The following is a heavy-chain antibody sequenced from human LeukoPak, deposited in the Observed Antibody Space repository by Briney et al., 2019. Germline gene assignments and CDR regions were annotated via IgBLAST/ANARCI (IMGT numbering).Heavy chain of an antibody. CDR3: ARRDDSSGYHKIFDY. CDR2: IYYGENT. D-gene: IGHD3-22*01. J-gene: IGHJ4*02. CDR1: GGSISHSNYY. V-gene: IGHV4-39*01. Sequence: PSETLSLTCTVSGGSISHSNYYWGWIRQPPGKGLEWIGNIYYGENTYYNPSLKSRVTISIDTSKNQFYLKLSSLTAADTAVYYCARRDDSSGYHKIFDYWGPGTLVTVSS.